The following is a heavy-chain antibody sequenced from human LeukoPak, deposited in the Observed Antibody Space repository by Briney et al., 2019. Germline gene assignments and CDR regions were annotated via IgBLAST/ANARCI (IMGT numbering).Heavy chain of an antibody. CDR2: IIPIFGTA. Sequence: SVKVSCKASGGTFSSYAIGWVRQAPGQGLEWMGRIIPIFGTANYAQKFQDRVTITTDESTSTAYLELSSLSSEDTAVYYCARAARSGWSTYNWFDPWGQGTLVTVSS. J-gene: IGHJ5*02. D-gene: IGHD6-19*01. V-gene: IGHV1-69*05. CDR1: GGTFSSYA. CDR3: ARAARSGWSTYNWFDP.